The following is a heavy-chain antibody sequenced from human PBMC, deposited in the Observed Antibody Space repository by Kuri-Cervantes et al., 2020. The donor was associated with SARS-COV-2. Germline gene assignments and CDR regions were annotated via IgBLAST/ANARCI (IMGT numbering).Heavy chain of an antibody. Sequence: SCAVYGGSFSGYYWSWIRQPPGKGLEWIGELNHSGSTNYNPSLKSRVTISVDTSKNQFSLKLSSVTAADTAVYYCARGRSPGYWGQGTRVTVSS. CDR1: GGSFSGYY. V-gene: IGHV4-34*01. J-gene: IGHJ4*02. D-gene: IGHD1-14*01. CDR3: ARGRSPGY. CDR2: LNHSGST.